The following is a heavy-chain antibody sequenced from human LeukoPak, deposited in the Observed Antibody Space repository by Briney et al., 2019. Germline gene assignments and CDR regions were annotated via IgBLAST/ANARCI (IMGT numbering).Heavy chain of an antibody. CDR2: VSSSGHT. CDR3: VRSDNSNFVNWFDS. V-gene: IGHV4-39*01. J-gene: IGHJ5*01. Sequence: SETLSLTCSVSGGSISSSSYYWGCIRQPPGNGPEWIGSVSSSGHTFYNPSLKSRASISVDASNNQFSLNLNSVTAADTALYYCVRSDNSNFVNWFDSWGPGTLVTVSS. CDR1: GGSISSSSYY. D-gene: IGHD2/OR15-2a*01.